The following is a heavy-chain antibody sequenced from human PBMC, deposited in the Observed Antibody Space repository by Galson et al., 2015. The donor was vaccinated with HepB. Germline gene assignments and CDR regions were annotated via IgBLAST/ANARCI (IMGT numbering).Heavy chain of an antibody. D-gene: IGHD2/OR15-2a*01. CDR3: AKVSHPLLDQGLDY. CDR2: ISGSGGST. CDR1: GFTFSSYS. V-gene: IGHV3-23*01. J-gene: IGHJ4*02. Sequence: SLRLSCAASGFTFSSYSMNWVRQAPGKGLEWVSAISGSGGSTYYADSVKGRFTISRGNSKNTLYLQMNSLRAEDTAVYYCAKVSHPLLDQGLDYWGQGTLVTVFS.